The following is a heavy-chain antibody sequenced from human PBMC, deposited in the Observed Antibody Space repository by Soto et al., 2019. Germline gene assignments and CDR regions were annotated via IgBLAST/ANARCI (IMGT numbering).Heavy chain of an antibody. D-gene: IGHD3-16*01. CDR2: ISSSSSYI. V-gene: IGHV3-21*01. J-gene: IGHJ4*02. CDR1: GFTFSSYS. CDR3: ARARDDGYVWGSPTQDVY. Sequence: GGSLRLSCAASGFTFSSYSMNWVRQAPGKGLEWVSSISSSSSYIYYADSVKGRFTISRDNAKNSLYLQMNSLRAEDTAVYYCARARDDGYVWGSPTQDVYWGQGTLVNVAS.